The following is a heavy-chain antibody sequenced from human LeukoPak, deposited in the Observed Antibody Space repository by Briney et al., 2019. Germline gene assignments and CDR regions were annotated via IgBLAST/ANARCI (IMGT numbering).Heavy chain of an antibody. CDR2: ISAYNGNT. V-gene: IGHV1-18*04. Sequence: ASVKVSCKASGYTFTSYGISWVRQAPGQGLEWMGWISAYNGNTNYAQKLQGGVTMTTDTSTSTAYMELRSLRSDDTAVYYWARGLGYWVVVPAAMGDWFDPWGQGTLVTVSS. D-gene: IGHD2-2*01. CDR3: ARGLGYWVVVPAAMGDWFDP. CDR1: GYTFTSYG. J-gene: IGHJ5*02.